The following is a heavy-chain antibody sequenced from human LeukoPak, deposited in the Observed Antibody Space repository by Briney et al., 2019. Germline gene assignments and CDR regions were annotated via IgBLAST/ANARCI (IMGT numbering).Heavy chain of an antibody. CDR2: IRYDGSNK. V-gene: IGHV3-30*02. J-gene: IGHJ4*02. D-gene: IGHD2-2*02. CDR3: AKGFCSSTSCYIPDY. CDR1: GFTFSSYG. Sequence: GGSLRLSCAASGFTFSSYGMHWVRQAPGKGLEWVAFIRYDGSNKYYADSVKGRFTISRDNSKNTLYLQMNSLRAEDTAVYYCAKGFCSSTSCYIPDYWGQGTLVTVSS.